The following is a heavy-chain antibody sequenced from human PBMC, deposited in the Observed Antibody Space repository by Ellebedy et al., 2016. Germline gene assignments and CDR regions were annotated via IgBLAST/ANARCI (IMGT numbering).Heavy chain of an antibody. D-gene: IGHD3-3*01. V-gene: IGHV3-7*01. CDR2: IKQDGSQK. CDR3: ARGGYDFWSGNSAGFDP. Sequence: GESLKISCAGSGFSFRNSWMTWVRQAPGKGLAWVASIKQDGSQKDYVDSVKGRFTISRANAKGSLYLEMNSLRAEETAVYYSARGGYDFWSGNSAGFDPWGQGTLVTVSS. CDR1: GFSFRNSW. J-gene: IGHJ5*02.